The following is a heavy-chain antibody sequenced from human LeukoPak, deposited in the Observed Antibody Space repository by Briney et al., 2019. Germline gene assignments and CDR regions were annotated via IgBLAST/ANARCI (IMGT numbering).Heavy chain of an antibody. CDR2: ISAYNGNT. V-gene: IGHV1-18*01. J-gene: IGHJ4*02. D-gene: IGHD2-2*01. CDR3: ARGLGSSTYPYYFDY. Sequence: GASVKVSCKASGYTFTSYGISWVRQAPGQGLEWMGWISAYNGNTNYTQKLQGRVTMTTDTSTSTAYMELRSLRSDDTAVYYCARGLGSSTYPYYFDYWGQGTLVTVSS. CDR1: GYTFTSYG.